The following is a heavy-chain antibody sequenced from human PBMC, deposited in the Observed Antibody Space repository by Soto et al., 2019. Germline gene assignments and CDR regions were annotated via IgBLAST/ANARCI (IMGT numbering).Heavy chain of an antibody. CDR1: GYTFTSYG. V-gene: IGHV1-18*04. CDR3: ARDYYDSSGYYYFDY. Sequence: GASVKVSCKASGYTFTSYGISWVRQAPGQGLEWMGWISAYNGNTNYAQKLQGRVTMTTDTSTSTAYTELRSLRSDDTAVYYCARDYYDSSGYYYFDYWGQGTLVTVSS. D-gene: IGHD3-22*01. J-gene: IGHJ4*02. CDR2: ISAYNGNT.